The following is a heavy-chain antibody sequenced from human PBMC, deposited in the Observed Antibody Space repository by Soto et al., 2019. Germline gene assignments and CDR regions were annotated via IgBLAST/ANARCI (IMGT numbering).Heavy chain of an antibody. J-gene: IGHJ4*02. Sequence: PSETLSLTCTVSGGSISSYYWSWIRQPPGKGLEWIGYIYYSGSTNYNPSLKSRVTISVDTSKNQFSLKLSSVTAADTPVYYCASITMVRGVPYWGQGTLVTVSS. CDR3: ASITMVRGVPY. V-gene: IGHV4-59*01. D-gene: IGHD3-10*01. CDR1: GGSISSYY. CDR2: IYYSGST.